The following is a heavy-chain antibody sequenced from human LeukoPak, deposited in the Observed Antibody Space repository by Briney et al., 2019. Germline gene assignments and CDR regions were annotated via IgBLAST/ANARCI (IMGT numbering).Heavy chain of an antibody. Sequence: GSLTLSCTVSGVTFSGYYVNWVRQAPGKGLEYISAISSNGGSTYYADSVKGRFTISRDNSKNTLYLQMGSLRAEDMAIYYCARASSTGPPDYWGQGTLVTVSS. CDR3: ARASSTGPPDY. V-gene: IGHV3-64*02. CDR2: ISSNGGST. J-gene: IGHJ4*02. CDR1: GVTFSGYY. D-gene: IGHD1-14*01.